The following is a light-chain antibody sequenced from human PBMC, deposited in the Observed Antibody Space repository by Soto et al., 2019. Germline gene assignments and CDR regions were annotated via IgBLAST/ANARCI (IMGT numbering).Light chain of an antibody. V-gene: IGKV3-20*01. CDR1: QSVSNNY. J-gene: IGKJ1*01. Sequence: IVLTQSPGTLSLSPGERATLSCRASQSVSNNYLAWYQQKPGQAPSRLIYGASSRATGIPDRFSGSGSGTDFTLTISRLEPEDFAVYYCQQYGSSGTFGQGTKVDIK. CDR3: QQYGSSGT. CDR2: GAS.